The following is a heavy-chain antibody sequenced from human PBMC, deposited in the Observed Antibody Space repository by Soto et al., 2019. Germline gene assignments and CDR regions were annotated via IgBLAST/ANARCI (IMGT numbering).Heavy chain of an antibody. J-gene: IGHJ6*02. CDR3: ARGGGYSGSDLILYDGMDV. CDR1: GYTFNGYY. V-gene: IGHV1-2*04. CDR2: INPNSGGT. D-gene: IGHD5-12*01. Sequence: ASVKVSCKASGYTFNGYYMHWVRQAPGQGLEWMGWINPNSGGTNYAQKFQGWVTMTRDTSISTAYMELSRLRSDDTAVYYCARGGGYSGSDLILYDGMDVWGQGTTVTVSS.